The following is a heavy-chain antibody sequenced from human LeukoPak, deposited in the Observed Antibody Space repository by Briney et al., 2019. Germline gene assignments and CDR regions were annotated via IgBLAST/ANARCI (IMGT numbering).Heavy chain of an antibody. Sequence: GGSLRLSCAASGFTFDNYGMSWVRLAPGKGLEWVSGISWNGGSTGYADSVKGRFTISRDNAKNSLYLQMNSLRAEDTAFYYCATGYCTTTSCYAIHYWGQGTLVTVPS. CDR2: ISWNGGST. CDR3: ATGYCTTTSCYAIHY. D-gene: IGHD2-2*01. V-gene: IGHV3-20*04. CDR1: GFTFDNYG. J-gene: IGHJ4*02.